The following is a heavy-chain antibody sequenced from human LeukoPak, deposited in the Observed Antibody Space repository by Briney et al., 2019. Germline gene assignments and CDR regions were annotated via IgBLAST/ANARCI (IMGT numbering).Heavy chain of an antibody. CDR1: GYTFTGYY. Sequence: GPSVKVSCKASGYTFTGYYMHWVRQAPGQGLEWMGWINPNSGGTNYAQKFQGRVTMTRDTSISTAYMELSRLRSDDTAVYYCARARSLGIHYYFDYWGPVTLVTVSS. CDR3: ARARSLGIHYYFDY. CDR2: INPNSGGT. D-gene: IGHD1-26*01. V-gene: IGHV1-2*02. J-gene: IGHJ4*02.